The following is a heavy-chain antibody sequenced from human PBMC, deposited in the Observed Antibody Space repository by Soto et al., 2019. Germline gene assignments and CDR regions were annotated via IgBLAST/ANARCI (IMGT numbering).Heavy chain of an antibody. CDR2: MNPNSGNT. J-gene: IGHJ4*02. Sequence: QVRLVQSGAEVKKPGASVKVSCKASGYTFTSYDINWVRQATGQGLEWMGWMNPNSGNTGYAQKFQGRVTMTRNTSISTAYMELSSLRSEDTAVYYCARGYYYDSSGTFSLDYWGQGTLVTVSS. D-gene: IGHD3-22*01. CDR3: ARGYYYDSSGTFSLDY. CDR1: GYTFTSYD. V-gene: IGHV1-8*01.